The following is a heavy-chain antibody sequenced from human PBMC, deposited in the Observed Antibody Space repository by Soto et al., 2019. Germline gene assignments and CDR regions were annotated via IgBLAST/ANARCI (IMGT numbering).Heavy chain of an antibody. D-gene: IGHD1-20*01. V-gene: IGHV3-23*01. J-gene: IGHJ4*02. CDR3: AKPPDYNWNDY. Sequence: GSLRLSCAASGFTFSSYAMSWVRQAPGKGLEWISAVSGSGGSTYYADSVKGRFTISRDNSKDTLYLQMKNLRAEDTAVYYCAKPPDYNWNDYWGQGTLVTVSS. CDR2: VSGSGGST. CDR1: GFTFSSYA.